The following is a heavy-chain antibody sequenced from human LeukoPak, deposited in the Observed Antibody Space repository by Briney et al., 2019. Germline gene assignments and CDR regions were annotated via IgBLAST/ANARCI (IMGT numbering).Heavy chain of an antibody. Sequence: GGSLRLSCAASGFTFSSYWMSWVRQAPGKGLEWVANIKQDGSEKYYVDSVKGRFTISRDNAKNSLYLQVNSLGAEDTAVYYCARVGTDDAFDIWGQGTMVTVSS. D-gene: IGHD1-26*01. V-gene: IGHV3-7*01. CDR3: ARVGTDDAFDI. J-gene: IGHJ3*02. CDR1: GFTFSSYW. CDR2: IKQDGSEK.